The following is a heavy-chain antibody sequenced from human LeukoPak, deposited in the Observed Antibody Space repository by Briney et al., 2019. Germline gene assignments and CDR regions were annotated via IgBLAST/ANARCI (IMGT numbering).Heavy chain of an antibody. V-gene: IGHV4-4*07. Sequence: PLETLSLTCTVSGGSISSYYWSWIRQPAGKGLEWIGRIYTSGSTNYNPSHKSRVTMSVDTSKNQFSLKLSSVTAAYTAVYYCAREDTVTTGGVDYWGQGTLVTVSS. D-gene: IGHD4-17*01. CDR2: IYTSGST. CDR3: AREDTVTTGGVDY. CDR1: GGSISSYY. J-gene: IGHJ4*02.